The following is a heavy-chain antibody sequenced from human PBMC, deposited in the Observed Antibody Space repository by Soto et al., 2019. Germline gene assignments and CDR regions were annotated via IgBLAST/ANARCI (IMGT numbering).Heavy chain of an antibody. CDR2: IYPGDSDT. V-gene: IGHV5-51*01. CDR1: GYSFTSYW. D-gene: IGHD2-15*01. CDR3: ARRQKGCSGGSCYYYGMDV. J-gene: IGHJ6*02. Sequence: XESLTISRKGSGYSFTSYWIGLVRQMPGKGLEWMGIIYPGDSDTRYSPSFQGQVTISADKSISTAYLQWGSLKASDTAMYYCARRQKGCSGGSCYYYGMDVWGQGTTVTVSS.